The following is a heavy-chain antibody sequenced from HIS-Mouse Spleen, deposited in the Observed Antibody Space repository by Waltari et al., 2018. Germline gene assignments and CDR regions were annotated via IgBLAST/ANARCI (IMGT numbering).Heavy chain of an antibody. J-gene: IGHJ3*02. CDR1: GYTFTGYY. V-gene: IGHV1-2*02. Sequence: QVQLVQSGAEVKKPGASVKVSCKASGYTFTGYYMHWVRQAPGQGREWMGWTNANRGGTNYAQKFQGRVTMTRDTSISTAYMELSRLRSDDTAVYYCALGLSSGAFDIWGXXTXXTVSS. D-gene: IGHD6-25*01. CDR2: TNANRGGT. CDR3: ALGLSSGAFDI.